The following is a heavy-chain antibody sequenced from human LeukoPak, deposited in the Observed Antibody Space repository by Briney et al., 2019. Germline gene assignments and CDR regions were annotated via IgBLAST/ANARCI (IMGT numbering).Heavy chain of an antibody. CDR1: GFTFIDAW. Sequence: GGSLRLSCAASGFTFIDAWMSWVRQAPGKGLEWVGRIKSKAGGGTPDYAAPVKGRFTISRDDSQNTLYVQMDSLTTDDTAVYYCATIRDSSSWAFDYWGQGTLITVSS. D-gene: IGHD6-13*01. V-gene: IGHV3-15*01. J-gene: IGHJ4*02. CDR2: IKSKAGGGTP. CDR3: ATIRDSSSWAFDY.